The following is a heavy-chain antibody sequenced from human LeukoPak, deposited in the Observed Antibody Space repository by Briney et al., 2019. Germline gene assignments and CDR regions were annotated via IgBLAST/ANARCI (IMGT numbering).Heavy chain of an antibody. CDR2: IYYSGST. V-gene: IGHV4-59*01. D-gene: IGHD5-24*01. CDR3: ARGRRDGYNSFDY. J-gene: IGHJ4*02. Sequence: PSETLSLTCTVSGGSISSYYGSWIRQPPGEGLEWIGYIYYSGSTNYNPSLKSRVTISVDTSKNQFSLKLSSVTAADTAVYYCARGRRDGYNSFDYWGQGTLVTVSS. CDR1: GGSISSYY.